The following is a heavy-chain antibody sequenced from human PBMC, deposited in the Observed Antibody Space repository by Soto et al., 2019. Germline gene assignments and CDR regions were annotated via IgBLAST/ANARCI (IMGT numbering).Heavy chain of an antibody. V-gene: IGHV3-23*01. CDR2: ISGSGGST. CDR1: GFTFSSYA. D-gene: IGHD3-10*01. CDR3: AKVGDSSTMVRGFYPTNLPSWFDP. Sequence: HPGGSLRLSCAASGFTFSSYAMSWVRQAPGKGLEWVSAISGSGGSTYYADSVKGRFTISRDNSKNTLYLQMNSLRAEDTAVYYCAKVGDSSTMVRGFYPTNLPSWFDPWGQGTLVTVSS. J-gene: IGHJ5*02.